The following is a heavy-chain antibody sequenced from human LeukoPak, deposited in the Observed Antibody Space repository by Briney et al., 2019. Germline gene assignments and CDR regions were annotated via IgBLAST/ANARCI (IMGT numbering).Heavy chain of an antibody. Sequence: PGGSLRLSCAASGFTFSSYAMSWVRQARWRVLERVSSISVNGGSTYYAHSVKGRFTISRDNSTNTLYMQMNSLRAEDTAVYFCAKDLYSGYEGYFDYWGHGTLVTVSS. D-gene: IGHD5-12*01. V-gene: IGHV3-23*01. CDR1: GFTFSSYA. J-gene: IGHJ4*01. CDR2: ISVNGGST. CDR3: AKDLYSGYEGYFDY.